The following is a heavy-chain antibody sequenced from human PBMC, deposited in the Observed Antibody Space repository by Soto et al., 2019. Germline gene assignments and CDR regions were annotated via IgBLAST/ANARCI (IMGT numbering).Heavy chain of an antibody. CDR2: INPSGGST. CDR1: GYTFTSYY. V-gene: IGHV1-46*01. J-gene: IGHJ4*02. CDR3: ARDSYGSGSPFDY. D-gene: IGHD3-10*01. Sequence: GASVKVSCKASGYTFTSYYTHWVRQAPGQGLEWMGIINPSGGSTSYAQKFQGRVTMTRDTSTSTVYMELNSLRAEDTAVYYCARDSYGSGSPFDYWGQGTLVTVSS.